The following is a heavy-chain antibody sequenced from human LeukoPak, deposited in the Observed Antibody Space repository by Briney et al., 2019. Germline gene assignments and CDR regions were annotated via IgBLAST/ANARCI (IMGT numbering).Heavy chain of an antibody. V-gene: IGHV3-21*01. CDR2: ISTSSTYI. Sequence: GGSLRLSCAASGFTFSSYSMNWVRQAPGKGLEWVSFISTSSTYIYYADSVKGRFTISRDNAKNSLYLQMNSLRAEDTAVYYCARDLDHYYGSGGGYWGQGTLVTVSS. J-gene: IGHJ4*02. CDR1: GFTFSSYS. D-gene: IGHD3-10*01. CDR3: ARDLDHYYGSGGGY.